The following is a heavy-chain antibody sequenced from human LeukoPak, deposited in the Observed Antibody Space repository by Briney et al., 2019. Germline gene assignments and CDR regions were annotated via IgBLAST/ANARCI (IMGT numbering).Heavy chain of an antibody. CDR3: ARGSFNYDFWSGMGRFDP. Sequence: ASVKVSCKASGYTFTSYGISWVRQAPGQGLEWMGWISAYNGNTNYAQKLQGRVTMTTDTSTSTAYMELRSPRSDDTAVYYCARGSFNYDFWSGMGRFDPWGQGTLVTVSS. CDR2: ISAYNGNT. V-gene: IGHV1-18*01. CDR1: GYTFTSYG. J-gene: IGHJ5*02. D-gene: IGHD3-3*01.